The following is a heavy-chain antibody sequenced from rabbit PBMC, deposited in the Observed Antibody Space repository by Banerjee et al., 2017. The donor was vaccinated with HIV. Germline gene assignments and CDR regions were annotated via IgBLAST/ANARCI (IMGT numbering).Heavy chain of an antibody. CDR2: IYAGSGSA. Sequence: QLKETGGGLVQPGGSLTLSCKASGFDFSSYYMSWVRQAPGKGLEWIGIIYAGSGSAYYASWVNGRFTISSDNAQNTVDLQMNSLTAADTATYFCARDLYSGSNLWGQGTLVTVS. CDR1: GFDFSSYY. CDR3: ARDLYSGSNL. J-gene: IGHJ4*01. D-gene: IGHD1-1*01. V-gene: IGHV1S7*01.